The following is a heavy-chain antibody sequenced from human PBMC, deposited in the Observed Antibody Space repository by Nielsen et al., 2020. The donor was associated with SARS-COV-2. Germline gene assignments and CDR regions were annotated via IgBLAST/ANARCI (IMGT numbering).Heavy chain of an antibody. CDR3: ARTHDYYDSSRLDY. CDR1: GYSISSSNW. J-gene: IGHJ4*02. CDR2: IYYSGST. V-gene: IGHV4-28*01. D-gene: IGHD3-22*01. Sequence: SETLSLTCAVSGYSISSSNWWGWIRQPPGKGLEWIGYIYYSGSTYYNPSLKSRVTMSVDTSKNRFSLKLSSVTAVDTAVYYCARTHDYYDSSRLDYWGQGTLVTVSS.